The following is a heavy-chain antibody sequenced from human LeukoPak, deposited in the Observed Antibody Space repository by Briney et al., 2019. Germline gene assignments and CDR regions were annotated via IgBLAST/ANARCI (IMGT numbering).Heavy chain of an antibody. J-gene: IGHJ4*02. Sequence: PSETLSLTCTVSGGSISSYYWSWIRQPPGKGLEWIGYIYTSGSTNYNPSLKSRVTISVDTSKNQFSLKLSSVTAADTAVYYCAREGSEVGATDYWGQGTLVTVSS. CDR2: IYTSGST. V-gene: IGHV4-59*01. CDR3: AREGSEVGATDY. CDR1: GGSISSYY. D-gene: IGHD1-26*01.